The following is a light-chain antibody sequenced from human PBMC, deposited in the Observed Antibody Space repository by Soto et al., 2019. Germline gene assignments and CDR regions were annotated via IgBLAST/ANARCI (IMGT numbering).Light chain of an antibody. V-gene: IGKV3-20*01. J-gene: IGKJ4*01. CDR2: GIS. CDR3: QQFHRWPVT. Sequence: EVVMTQSPATLSVSPGERATLSCRASQSVTSNYLAWYQQKPGQAPRLLIYGISNRATGVPDRFSGSGSGTDFTLTISRLEPEDFAVYYCQQFHRWPVTFGGGAKVEI. CDR1: QSVTSNY.